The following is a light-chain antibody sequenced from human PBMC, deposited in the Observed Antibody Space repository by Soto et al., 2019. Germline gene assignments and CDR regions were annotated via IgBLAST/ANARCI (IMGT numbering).Light chain of an antibody. CDR1: QNIYNS. CDR2: GAS. Sequence: DIQMTQSPSSLSASLGDRVTITCRTSQNIYNSLNWYQQKAGRAPAVLIYGASNLQGGVPLRFSGSGSGTDFTLTISGLQPEDSATYYCQESRSALWGTCGQGTKGDIK. CDR3: QESRSALWGT. V-gene: IGKV1-39*01. J-gene: IGKJ1*01.